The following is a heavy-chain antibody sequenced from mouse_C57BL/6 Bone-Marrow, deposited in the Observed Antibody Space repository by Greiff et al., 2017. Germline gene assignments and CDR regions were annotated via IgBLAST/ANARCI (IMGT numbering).Heavy chain of an antibody. J-gene: IGHJ1*03. D-gene: IGHD1-1*01. CDR2: IYPGGGYT. Sequence: VQLVESGAELVRPGTSVKKSCKASGYTFTNYWIGWAKQRPGHGLEWIGDIYPGGGYTNYNEKFKGKATLTADKSSSTAYMQFSSLTSEDSAIYYCARRGGSSFDWYFDVWGTGTTVTVSS. CDR3: ARRGGSSFDWYFDV. V-gene: IGHV1-63*01. CDR1: GYTFTNYW.